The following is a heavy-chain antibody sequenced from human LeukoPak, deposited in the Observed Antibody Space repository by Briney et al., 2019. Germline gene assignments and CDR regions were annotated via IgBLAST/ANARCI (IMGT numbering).Heavy chain of an antibody. CDR3: ARTPVVVVTAIPFFDY. V-gene: IGHV4-59*08. D-gene: IGHD2-21*02. J-gene: IGHJ4*02. Sequence: SETLSLACTVSGGSIRSYYWSWIRQPPGKGLEWIGYIYYSGSTNYNPSLKSRVTISVDTSKNQFSLKLSSVTAADTAVYYCARTPVVVVTAIPFFDYWGQGTLVTVSS. CDR1: GGSIRSYY. CDR2: IYYSGST.